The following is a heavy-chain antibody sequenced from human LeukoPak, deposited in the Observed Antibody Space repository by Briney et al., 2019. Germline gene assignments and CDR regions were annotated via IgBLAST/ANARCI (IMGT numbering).Heavy chain of an antibody. V-gene: IGHV4-30-2*01. CDR3: AGENYDFWSGSPRY. CDR1: GGSISSGGYY. CDR2: IYHSGST. D-gene: IGHD3-3*01. Sequence: SETLSLTCTVSGGSISSGGYYWSWIRQPPGKGLEWIGYIYHSGSTYYNPSLKSRVTISVDRSKNQFSLKLSSVTAADTAVYYCAGENYDFWSGSPRYWGQGTLVTVSS. J-gene: IGHJ4*02.